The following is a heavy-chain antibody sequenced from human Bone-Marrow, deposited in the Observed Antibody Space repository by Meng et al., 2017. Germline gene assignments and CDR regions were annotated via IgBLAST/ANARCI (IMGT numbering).Heavy chain of an antibody. J-gene: IGHJ5*02. Sequence: QGRLEQRGAEMKRSQASGKFSCTASGYTFITDYMHWVRQAPGQELEWMGSSNHCTGNTNYAHKFQGRVTMTRDTTTSTVYMELSSLRSDDTAVFYCARGSSENYSFILNHWGQGTLVTVSS. CDR2: SNHCTGNT. CDR1: GYTFITDY. CDR3: ARGSSENYSFILNH. V-gene: IGHV1-46*01. D-gene: IGHD1-26*01.